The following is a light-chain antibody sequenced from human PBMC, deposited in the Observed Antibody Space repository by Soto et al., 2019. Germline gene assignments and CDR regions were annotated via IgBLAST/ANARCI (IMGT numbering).Light chain of an antibody. CDR2: AAS. CDR3: QQYYSYPQFG. V-gene: IGKV1-8*01. J-gene: IGKJ3*01. CDR1: QGISSY. Sequence: AIRMTQSPSSFSASTGDRVTITCRASQGISSYLAWYQQKPGKAPKLLIYAASTLQSGVPSRFSGSGSGTDFTLTISCLQSEDFATYYCQQYYSYPQFGFGPGTKLDIK.